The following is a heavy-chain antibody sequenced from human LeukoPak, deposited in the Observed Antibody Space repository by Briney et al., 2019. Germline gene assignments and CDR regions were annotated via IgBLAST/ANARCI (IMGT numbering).Heavy chain of an antibody. CDR2: IIPVLSTA. Sequence: SVKVSCKASGDTFSRYAISWVRQAPGQGLEWMGGIIPVLSTANYAQKFQDRVTITADESTSTTYMELSSLKSEDTAVYYCARCPWQRDGQGAYYFDYWGQGTLVTVSS. CDR1: GDTFSRYA. CDR3: ARCPWQRDGQGAYYFDY. V-gene: IGHV1-69*13. J-gene: IGHJ4*02. D-gene: IGHD5-12*01.